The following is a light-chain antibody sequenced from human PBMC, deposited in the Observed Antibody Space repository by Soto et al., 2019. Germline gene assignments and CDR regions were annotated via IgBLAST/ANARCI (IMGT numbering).Light chain of an antibody. CDR2: DAS. Sequence: EIVLTQSPATLSLSPGERATISCRASQSVSNYLAWYQQKPGQAPRLLTYDASTRTTGIPARFSGSGSGTYFTLTISSLEPEDFAVYYCQQRSTGGTFGQGTKLEIK. J-gene: IGKJ2*02. V-gene: IGKV3-11*01. CDR3: QQRSTGGT. CDR1: QSVSNY.